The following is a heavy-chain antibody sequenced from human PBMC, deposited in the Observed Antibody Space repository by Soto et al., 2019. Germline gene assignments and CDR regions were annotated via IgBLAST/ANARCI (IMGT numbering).Heavy chain of an antibody. V-gene: IGHV2-5*01. CDR1: GFSLTTRGMG. CDR2: IYWNDDP. J-gene: IGHJ6*02. Sequence: SGPTLVNPTETLTLTCTFSGFSLTTRGMGVAWIRQPPGRALEWLALIYWNDDPRYSPSLKNRLTITKDTTKNQVVLTMTNMDPVETATYYCAQRTPENGMDFWGQGTMVTVSS. CDR3: AQRTPENGMDF.